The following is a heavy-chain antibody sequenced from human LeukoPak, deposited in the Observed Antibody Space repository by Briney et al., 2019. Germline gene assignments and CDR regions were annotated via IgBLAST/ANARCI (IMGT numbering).Heavy chain of an antibody. V-gene: IGHV3-30*18. CDR3: AKDLVRGVIKYYYYGMDV. Sequence: GRSLRLSCAASGFTFSSYGMHWVRQAPGKGLEGVAVISYDGSNKYYADSVKGRFTISRDNSKNTLYLQMNSLRAEDTAVYYCAKDLVRGVIKYYYYGMDVWGKGTTVTVSS. CDR1: GFTFSSYG. D-gene: IGHD3-10*01. J-gene: IGHJ6*04. CDR2: ISYDGSNK.